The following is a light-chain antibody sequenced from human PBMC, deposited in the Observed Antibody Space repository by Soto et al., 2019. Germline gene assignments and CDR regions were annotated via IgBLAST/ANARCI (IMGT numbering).Light chain of an antibody. CDR1: QSVSSH. CDR3: QHYNNWPT. CDR2: GAS. Sequence: EIVMTHSPATLSVSPGEVATVSCRASQSVSSHLAWYQHQPGQAPRLLIYGASTRATNIPARFSGSGSGTDFTLTISSLQSEDFVLYYCQHYNNWPTFGQGTKVDIK. J-gene: IGKJ1*01. V-gene: IGKV3-15*01.